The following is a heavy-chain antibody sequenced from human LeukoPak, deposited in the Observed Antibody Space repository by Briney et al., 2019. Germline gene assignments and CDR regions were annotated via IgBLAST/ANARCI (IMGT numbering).Heavy chain of an antibody. Sequence: SETLSLTCTVSGGSISSYYWSWIRQPPGKGLEWIGYIYYSGSTNYNPSLKSRVTISVDTSKNQFSLRLSSVTAADTAVYYCARRGLVGASFDYWGQGTLVTVSS. CDR1: GGSISSYY. V-gene: IGHV4-59*01. J-gene: IGHJ4*02. CDR2: IYYSGST. D-gene: IGHD1-26*01. CDR3: ARRGLVGASFDY.